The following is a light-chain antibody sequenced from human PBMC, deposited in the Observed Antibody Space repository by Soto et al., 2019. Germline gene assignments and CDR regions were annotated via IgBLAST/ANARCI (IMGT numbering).Light chain of an antibody. CDR1: QSVDNN. CDR2: GSF. CDR3: KQYNDRPPIT. J-gene: IGKJ5*01. V-gene: IGKV3-15*01. Sequence: EIVMTQSPVTLSASPEESATLSCRASQSVDNNVAWYQQKPGQAPRLLIVGSFARATGTPARFSGSGSGSEFTLTISGLQSEDFAVYYCKQYNDRPPITFGQGTRLEIK.